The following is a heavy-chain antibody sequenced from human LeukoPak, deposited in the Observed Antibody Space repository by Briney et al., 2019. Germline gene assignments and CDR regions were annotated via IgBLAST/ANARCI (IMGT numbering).Heavy chain of an antibody. Sequence: SETLSLTCTVSGGSISSYYWSWIRQPAGKGLEWIGRIYTSGSTNYNPSLKSRVTMSVDTSKNQFSLNLYSVTAADTAVYYCARHLRYPNIAVTGIDYWGQGTPVSV. D-gene: IGHD6-19*01. CDR1: GGSISSYY. CDR2: IYTSGST. V-gene: IGHV4-4*07. J-gene: IGHJ4*02. CDR3: ARHLRYPNIAVTGIDY.